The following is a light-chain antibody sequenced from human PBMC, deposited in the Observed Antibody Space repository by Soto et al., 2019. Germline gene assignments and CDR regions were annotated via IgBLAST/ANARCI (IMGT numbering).Light chain of an antibody. V-gene: IGKV3-20*01. CDR1: QTISYNN. Sequence: EIVLTQSPGTLSLSPGERATLSCRASQTISYNNLAWYQQRHGQAPRLLIFVASSRATGIPDRFSGRGSGTDFTLTISRLEPEDFAMYYCQQYGSSLWTFGQGTKVEIK. CDR2: VAS. J-gene: IGKJ1*01. CDR3: QQYGSSLWT.